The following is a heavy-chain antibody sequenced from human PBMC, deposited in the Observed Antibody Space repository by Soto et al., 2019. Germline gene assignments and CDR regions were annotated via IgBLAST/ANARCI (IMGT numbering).Heavy chain of an antibody. CDR3: ARATNWNHLWYYYYYMDV. CDR2: MNPNSGNT. Sequence: GASVKVSCKASGYTFTSYDINWVRQATGQGLEWMGWMNPNSGNTGYAQKFQGRVTMTRNTSISTAYMELSSLRSEDTAVYYCARATNWNHLWYYYYYMDVWGKGTTVTVSS. CDR1: GYTFTSYD. D-gene: IGHD1-20*01. J-gene: IGHJ6*03. V-gene: IGHV1-8*01.